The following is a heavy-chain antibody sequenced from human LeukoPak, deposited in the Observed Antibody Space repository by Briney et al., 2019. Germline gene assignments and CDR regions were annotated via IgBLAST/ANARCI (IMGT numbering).Heavy chain of an antibody. CDR2: IYYSGGT. V-gene: IGHV4-39*07. Sequence: SETLSLTCTVSGGSISSSSYYWGWIRQPPGKGLEWIGSIYYSGGTNYNPSLKSRVTMSVDTSKNQFSLKLNSLTAADTAVYYCARGGYYTLEYYYYMEVWGKGTSVTVSS. CDR1: GGSISSSSYY. D-gene: IGHD3-3*01. CDR3: ARGGYYTLEYYYYMEV. J-gene: IGHJ6*03.